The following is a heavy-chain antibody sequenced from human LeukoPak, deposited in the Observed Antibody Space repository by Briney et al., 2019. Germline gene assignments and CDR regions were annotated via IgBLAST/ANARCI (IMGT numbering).Heavy chain of an antibody. CDR3: AKRPGDYGGKYFDY. D-gene: IGHD4-23*01. CDR2: ISYDGSTK. Sequence: PGGSLRLSCAASGFTFSSYGMHWVRQAPGKGLEWVAVISYDGSTKYYVDSVKGRFTISRDNSKNTLYLQMNSLRAEDTAVYYCAKRPGDYGGKYFDYWGQGTLVTVSS. J-gene: IGHJ4*02. CDR1: GFTFSSYG. V-gene: IGHV3-30*18.